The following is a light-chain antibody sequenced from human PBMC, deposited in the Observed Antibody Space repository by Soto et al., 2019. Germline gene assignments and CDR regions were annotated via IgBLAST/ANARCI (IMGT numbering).Light chain of an antibody. CDR3: TSYTTSSTLV. CDR2: EVN. CDR1: SSDVGAYNY. Sequence: QSVLTQPASVSGSPGQSITISCTGTSSDVGAYNYVSWYQQHPGKAPKVIIYEVNNRPSGVSDRFSGSKSGNSASLTISGLQAEDESDYYCTSYTTSSTLVFGGGTKLTVL. J-gene: IGLJ3*02. V-gene: IGLV2-14*01.